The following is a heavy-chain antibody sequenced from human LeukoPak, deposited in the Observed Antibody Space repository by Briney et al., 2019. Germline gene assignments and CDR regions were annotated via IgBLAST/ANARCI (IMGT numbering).Heavy chain of an antibody. CDR1: GYTFTSYG. CDR3: ARVGTWYSSSSAEYFQH. V-gene: IGHV1-18*01. Sequence: ASVKVSCKASGYTFTSYGISWVRQAAGQGLEWRGWISAYNGNTNYAQKLQGRVAMTTDTSTSTAYMELRSLRSDDTAVYYCARVGTWYSSSSAEYFQHWGKGTLVTVPS. CDR2: ISAYNGNT. D-gene: IGHD6-6*01. J-gene: IGHJ1*01.